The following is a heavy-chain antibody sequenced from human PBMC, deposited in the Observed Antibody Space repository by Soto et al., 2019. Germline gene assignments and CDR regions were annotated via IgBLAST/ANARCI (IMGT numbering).Heavy chain of an antibody. Sequence: QVQLQESGPGLVKPSQTLSLTCTVSGGSISSGGYYWSWIRQHPGKGLEWIGYIYYSGSTYYNPSIESRVTISIDTSKNQFSLKLSSVTAADTAVYYCARAGTGWFDPWGQGTLVTVSS. CDR1: GGSISSGGYY. J-gene: IGHJ5*02. V-gene: IGHV4-31*03. CDR2: IYYSGST. D-gene: IGHD1-1*01. CDR3: ARAGTGWFDP.